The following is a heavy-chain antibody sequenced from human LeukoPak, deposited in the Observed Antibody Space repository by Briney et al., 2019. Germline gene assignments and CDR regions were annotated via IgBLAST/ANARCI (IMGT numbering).Heavy chain of an antibody. V-gene: IGHV5-51*01. CDR2: IYPGDSDT. D-gene: IGHD3-22*01. Sequence: GESLKISCKGSGYSFTSYWIGWVRQMPGKGLEWMGIIYPGDSDTRYSPSFQGQVTISADKSISTAYLQWSSLKASDTAMYYCARREYYYDSSGYPPRPYYFDYWGQGTLVTVSS. CDR1: GYSFTSYW. J-gene: IGHJ4*02. CDR3: ARREYYYDSSGYPPRPYYFDY.